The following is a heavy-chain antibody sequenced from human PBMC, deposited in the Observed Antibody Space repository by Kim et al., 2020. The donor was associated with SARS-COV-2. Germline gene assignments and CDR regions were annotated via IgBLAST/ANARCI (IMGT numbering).Heavy chain of an antibody. D-gene: IGHD1-26*01. CDR3: ARGLRGVGAGTLYYYMDV. V-gene: IGHV4-34*01. Sequence: SETLSLTCAVYGGSFSGYYWSWIRQPPGKGLEWIGEINHSGSTNYNPSLKSRVTISVDTSKNQFSLKLSSVTAADTAVYYCARGLRGVGAGTLYYYMDVWGKRTTVTVSS. J-gene: IGHJ6*03. CDR2: INHSGST. CDR1: GGSFSGYY.